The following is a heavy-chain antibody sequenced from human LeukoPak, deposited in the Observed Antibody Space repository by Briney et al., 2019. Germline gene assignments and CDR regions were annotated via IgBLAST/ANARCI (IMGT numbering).Heavy chain of an antibody. CDR3: ARERALFGFGELSENDAFDI. D-gene: IGHD3-10*01. J-gene: IGHJ3*02. CDR1: GGSISSSSYY. Sequence: SETLSLTCTVSGGSISSSSYYWGWIRQPPGKGLEWIGSIYYSGSTYYNPSLKSRVTISVDTSKNQFSLKLSSVTAADTAVYYCARERALFGFGELSENDAFDIWGQGTMVTVSS. V-gene: IGHV4-39*07. CDR2: IYYSGST.